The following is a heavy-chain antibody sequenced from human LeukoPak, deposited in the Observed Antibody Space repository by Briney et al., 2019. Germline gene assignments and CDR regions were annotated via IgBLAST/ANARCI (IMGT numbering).Heavy chain of an antibody. CDR2: ISTNTGNT. Sequence: ASVKVSCKASGYTFTNNGITWVRQAPGQGLEWMGWISTNTGNTNYAQKFQDRVTMTIDTSTTTAYMELRGLTSDDTAVYYCARDSVAVGAPGIYWGQGTLVTDSS. CDR1: GYTFTNNG. D-gene: IGHD2-2*01. V-gene: IGHV1-18*01. J-gene: IGHJ4*02. CDR3: ARDSVAVGAPGIY.